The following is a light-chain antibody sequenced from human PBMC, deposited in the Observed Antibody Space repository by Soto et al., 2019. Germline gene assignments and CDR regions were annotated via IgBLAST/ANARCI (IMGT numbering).Light chain of an antibody. CDR2: GAS. Sequence: EIVMTQSPGTLSVSTEEGATLSCRASQSVDRNLAWYQQKPGQAPRLLIYGASTRPTGIPDRFSGSGSGTESSLTISSLQSEDFAVYYCQQYDSWPLTFGGGTKVEIK. J-gene: IGKJ4*01. V-gene: IGKV3D-15*01. CDR3: QQYDSWPLT. CDR1: QSVDRN.